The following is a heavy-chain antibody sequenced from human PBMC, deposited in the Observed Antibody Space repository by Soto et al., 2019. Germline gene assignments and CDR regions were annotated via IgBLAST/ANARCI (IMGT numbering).Heavy chain of an antibody. CDR3: ARSLWKQLDPDDAFDI. J-gene: IGHJ3*02. Sequence: QVQLVQSGAEVKKPGASVKVSCKASGYTFTSYGFSWVRQAPGQGLGWVGWISVYNGNTNYAQKPQGRVTKTTDTSTSTAYMELRSLRSADTAVYSCARSLWKQLDPDDAFDIWGQGTMVTVSS. D-gene: IGHD6-13*01. CDR2: ISVYNGNT. V-gene: IGHV1-18*01. CDR1: GYTFTSYG.